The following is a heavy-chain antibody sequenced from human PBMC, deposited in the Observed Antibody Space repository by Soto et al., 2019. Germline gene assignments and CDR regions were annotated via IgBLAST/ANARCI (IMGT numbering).Heavy chain of an antibody. CDR1: GGSFSGYY. D-gene: IGHD4-17*01. V-gene: IGHV4-34*01. CDR3: ARDNGDLDDY. J-gene: IGHJ4*02. Sequence: SETLSLTCAVYGGSFSGYYWSWIRQPPGKGLEWIGEINHSGSTNYNPSLKSRVTISVDTSKNQFSLMLSSVTAADTAVYYCARDNGDLDDYWGQGTLVTVSS. CDR2: INHSGST.